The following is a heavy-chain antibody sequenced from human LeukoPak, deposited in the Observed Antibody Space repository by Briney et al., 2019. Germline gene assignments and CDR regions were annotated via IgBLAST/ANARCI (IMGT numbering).Heavy chain of an antibody. J-gene: IGHJ6*02. CDR2: IRQDGSEK. CDR1: GFTFSSYG. CDR3: AREELYYYYGMDV. D-gene: IGHD1-26*01. Sequence: GGSLRLSCVASGFTFSSYGMSWVRQAPGKGLEWVANIRQDGSEKYYVDSVKGRFTISRDNAKNSLYLQMNSLRAEDTAVYYCAREELYYYYGMDVWGQGTTVTVSS. V-gene: IGHV3-7*01.